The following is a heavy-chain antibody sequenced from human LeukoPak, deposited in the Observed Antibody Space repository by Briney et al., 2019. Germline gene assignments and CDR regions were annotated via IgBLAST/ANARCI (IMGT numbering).Heavy chain of an antibody. J-gene: IGHJ4*02. Sequence: PSETLSLTCAVYGGSFSGYYWSWIRQPPGKGLEWIGEINHSGSTNYNPSLKSRVTISVDTSRNQFSLKLSSVTAADTAVYYCARDDYGDYRSTAKVEMATILDYWGQGTLVTVSS. D-gene: IGHD5-24*01. CDR3: ARDDYGDYRSTAKVEMATILDY. CDR1: GGSFSGYY. CDR2: INHSGST. V-gene: IGHV4-34*01.